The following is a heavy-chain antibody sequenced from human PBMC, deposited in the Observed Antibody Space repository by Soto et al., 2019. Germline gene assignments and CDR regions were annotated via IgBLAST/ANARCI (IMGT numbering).Heavy chain of an antibody. V-gene: IGHV1-2*04. J-gene: IGHJ4*02. CDR1: GYTFTGYY. CDR2: INPNSGGT. Sequence: QVQLVQSGAEVKKPGASVKVSCKASGYTFTGYYMHWVRQAPGQGLEWMGWINPNSGGTNYAQKFQGWVTMTRDKSIITAYMALSRQRSDDTAVYYCARAANVDTAMVTSEDGDFDYWGQGTLVTVSS. CDR3: ARAANVDTAMVTSEDGDFDY. D-gene: IGHD5-18*01.